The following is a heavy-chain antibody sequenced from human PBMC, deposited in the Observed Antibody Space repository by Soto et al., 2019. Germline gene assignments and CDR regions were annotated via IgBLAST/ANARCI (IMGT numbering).Heavy chain of an antibody. CDR2: ISSSSSYI. CDR1: GFTFSSYS. Sequence: EVQLVESGGGLVKPGGSLRLSCAASGFTFSSYSMNWVRQAPGKGLEWVSSISSSSSYIYYADSVKGRFTISRDNAKNSLYLQMNSLRAEDTAVYYCARVSDYDSSGQRDYDAFDIWGQGTMVTVSS. D-gene: IGHD3-22*01. CDR3: ARVSDYDSSGQRDYDAFDI. J-gene: IGHJ3*02. V-gene: IGHV3-21*01.